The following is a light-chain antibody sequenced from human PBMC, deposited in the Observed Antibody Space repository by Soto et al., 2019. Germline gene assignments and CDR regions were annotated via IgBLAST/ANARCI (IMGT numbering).Light chain of an antibody. Sequence: EIVLTQSPGTLSLSPGERATRSCRASQSVSSSYLAWYQQKPGQAPRLLIYGASSRATGIPDRFSGSGSGTDFTLTIRRLEPEDFAVYYCQQYGSSPPWTFGQGTTVDIK. CDR2: GAS. V-gene: IGKV3-20*01. CDR3: QQYGSSPPWT. J-gene: IGKJ1*01. CDR1: QSVSSSY.